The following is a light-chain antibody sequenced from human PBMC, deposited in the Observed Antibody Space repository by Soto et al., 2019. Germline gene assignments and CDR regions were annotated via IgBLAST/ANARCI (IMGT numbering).Light chain of an antibody. J-gene: IGKJ2*01. V-gene: IGKV1-5*03. CDR1: QRISIW. Sequence: DIQMTQSPSTLSASVGDSVKITCRASQRISIWLAWYQQKPGTAPKLLIYKASTLESGVPSRFSGSGSGTDFTLTISTLQPDDFATYYCKHYDGYSNSFGQGTKVEIK. CDR2: KAS. CDR3: KHYDGYSNS.